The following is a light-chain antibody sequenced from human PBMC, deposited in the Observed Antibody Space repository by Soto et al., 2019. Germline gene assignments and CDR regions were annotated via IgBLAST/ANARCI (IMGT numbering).Light chain of an antibody. V-gene: IGLV2-23*01. J-gene: IGLJ1*01. Sequence: QSALTQPASGSGSPGQSSTISCTGTSSDVGSYNLVSWYQQHPGKAPKLMIYEGSKRPSGVSNRFSGSKSGNTASLTISGLQAEDEADYYCCSYAGSSTYVFGTGTKVTV. CDR2: EGS. CDR3: CSYAGSSTYV. CDR1: SSDVGSYNL.